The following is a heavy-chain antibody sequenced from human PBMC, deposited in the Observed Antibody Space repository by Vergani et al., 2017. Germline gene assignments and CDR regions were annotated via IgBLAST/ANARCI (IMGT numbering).Heavy chain of an antibody. J-gene: IGHJ4*02. V-gene: IGHV4-59*01. CDR3: AREPASRYGQREFDY. Sequence: QVQLQESGPGLVKPSETLSLTCTVSGGSISSYYWSWIRQPPGKGLEWIGYIYYSGSTNYNPSLKSRVTISVDTSKNQFSRKLSSVTAADTAVYYCAREPASRYGQREFDYWGQGTLVTVSS. CDR2: IYYSGST. CDR1: GGSISSYY. D-gene: IGHD4-17*01.